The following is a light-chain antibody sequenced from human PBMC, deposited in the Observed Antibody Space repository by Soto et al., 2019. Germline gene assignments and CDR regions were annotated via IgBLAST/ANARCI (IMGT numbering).Light chain of an antibody. CDR2: DSS. CDR1: QSVSGS. V-gene: IGKV3-11*01. CDR3: QQRYSWPLA. J-gene: IGKJ4*01. Sequence: EIVLTQSPATLSLFPGERATLSCRTSQSVSGSLAWYQQKPGQAPRLLIYDSSNRASGIPARFSGSGSGTDFTLTITSLEPEDFAVYYCQQRYSWPLAFGGGTKVEI.